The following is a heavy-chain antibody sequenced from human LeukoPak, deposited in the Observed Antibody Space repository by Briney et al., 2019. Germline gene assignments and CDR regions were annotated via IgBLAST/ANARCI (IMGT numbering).Heavy chain of an antibody. J-gene: IGHJ4*02. CDR3: AKWAGWSYYGSGSFFDY. V-gene: IGHV1-2*02. Sequence: GASVKVSCKASGYTFTGYYMHWVRQAPGQGLEWMGWINPNSGGTNYAQKFQGRVTMTRDTSISTAYMELSRLRSDDTAVYYCAKWAGWSYYGSGSFFDYWGQGTLVTVSS. CDR2: INPNSGGT. D-gene: IGHD3-10*01. CDR1: GYTFTGYY.